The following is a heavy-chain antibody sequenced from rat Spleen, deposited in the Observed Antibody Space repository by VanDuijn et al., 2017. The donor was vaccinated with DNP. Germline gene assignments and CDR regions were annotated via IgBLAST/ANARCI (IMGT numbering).Heavy chain of an antibody. V-gene: IGHV2-41*01. D-gene: IGHD1-10*01. CDR3: TYNNYY. CDR1: GFSLSSYG. CDR2: IWNTGGT. J-gene: IGHJ4*01. Sequence: QVQLKESGPGLVQPSQTLSLTCTVSGFSLSSYGVSWVRQPPGKGLEWMGVIWNTGGTRYNSALKSRLTISKDTSKSQVFLKMNSLQTDDTAIYFCTYNNYYWGQGASVTVSS.